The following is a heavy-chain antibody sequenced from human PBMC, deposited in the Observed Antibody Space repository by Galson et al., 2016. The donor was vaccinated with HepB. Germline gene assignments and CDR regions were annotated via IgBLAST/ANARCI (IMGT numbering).Heavy chain of an antibody. CDR1: GGSFSGYY. CDR3: ARTPHGLAFDY. CDR2: IYYSGST. J-gene: IGHJ4*02. V-gene: IGHV4-59*01. Sequence: SETLSLTCAVYGGSFSGYYWSWIRQPPGKGLEWIGYIYYSGSTNYNPSLKSRVTISVDTSKNQFSLKLSSVTAADTAVYYCARTPHGLAFDYWGQGTLVTVSS. D-gene: IGHD3-3*02.